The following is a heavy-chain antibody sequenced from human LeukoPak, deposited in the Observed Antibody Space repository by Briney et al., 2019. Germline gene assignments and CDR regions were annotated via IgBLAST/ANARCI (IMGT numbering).Heavy chain of an antibody. CDR3: ARDTYYYYYMDV. CDR1: GGSISSYY. V-gene: IGHV4-59*01. J-gene: IGHJ6*03. CDR2: IYYSGST. Sequence: SETLSLTCTVSGGSISSYYWSWIRQPPGKGLEWIGYIYYSGSTNYNPSLKSRVTISVDTSKNQFSLKLSSVTAADTAVYYCARDTYYYYYMDVWGKGTTVTVSS.